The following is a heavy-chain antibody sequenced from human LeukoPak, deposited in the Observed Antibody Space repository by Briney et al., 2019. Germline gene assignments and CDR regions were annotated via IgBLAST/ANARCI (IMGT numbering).Heavy chain of an antibody. Sequence: GGSLRLSCAASGFTFSSYGMHWVRQAPGRGLEWVAFIRYDGSNKYYADSVRGRFTISRDNSKNTLYLQMNSLRAEDTAVYFCAKGSKAVLFTRDHYMDVWGKGTTVTISS. D-gene: IGHD6-19*01. J-gene: IGHJ6*03. CDR3: AKGSKAVLFTRDHYMDV. CDR1: GFTFSSYG. CDR2: IRYDGSNK. V-gene: IGHV3-30*02.